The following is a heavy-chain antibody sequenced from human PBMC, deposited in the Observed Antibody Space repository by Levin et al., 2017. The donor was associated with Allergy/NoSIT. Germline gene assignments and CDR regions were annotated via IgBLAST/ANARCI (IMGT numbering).Heavy chain of an antibody. Sequence: RASETLSLTCTVSGASIKSGGYYWSWIRQPAGKGLEWIGRIDASGSTNYNPSLKSRVTISVDMSKNQFSLSLSSVTAADTAVYYCASQSSSWYSDFDYWGQGTLVTVSS. CDR2: IDASGST. D-gene: IGHD2-15*01. CDR1: GASIKSGGYY. V-gene: IGHV4-61*02. J-gene: IGHJ4*02. CDR3: ASQSSSWYSDFDY.